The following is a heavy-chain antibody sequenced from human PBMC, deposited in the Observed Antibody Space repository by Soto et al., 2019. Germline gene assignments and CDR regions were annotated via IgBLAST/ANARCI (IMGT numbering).Heavy chain of an antibody. CDR1: GFTFSRYW. V-gene: IGHV3-74*03. J-gene: IGHJ6*02. CDR2: INGDGSST. CDR3: ARDSAYGMDV. D-gene: IGHD3-10*01. Sequence: GGSLRLSCAASGFTFSRYWMHWVRQAPGRGLVWVSRINGDGSSTTYADSVKGRFTISRDNGKNTLYLQMNSLRAEDTAVYYCARDSAYGMDVWGQGTTVTVS.